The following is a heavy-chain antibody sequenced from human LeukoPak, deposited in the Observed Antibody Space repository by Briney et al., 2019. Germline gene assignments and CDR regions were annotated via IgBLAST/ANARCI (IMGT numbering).Heavy chain of an antibody. V-gene: IGHV3-21*04. CDR2: ITTSSTYT. D-gene: IGHD6-19*01. CDR1: GFSFSSYN. CDR3: ARDSRLANDAFDI. Sequence: GGSLRLSCEASGFSFSSYNMDWVRQTPGKGLEWISSITTSSTYTFYADSVKGRFTISRDNAKNSLYLQMNSLRAEDTALYYCARDSRLANDAFDIWGQGTMVTVSS. J-gene: IGHJ3*02.